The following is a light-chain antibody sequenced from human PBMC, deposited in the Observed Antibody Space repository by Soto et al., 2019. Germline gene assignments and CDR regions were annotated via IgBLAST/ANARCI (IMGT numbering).Light chain of an antibody. V-gene: IGLV1-44*01. CDR2: SNN. J-gene: IGLJ2*01. CDR1: SSNIGSNT. Sequence: QSVLTKPPSASGTPGQRVTIACSGSSSNIGSNTVNWDQQLPGTAPKLLIYSNNQRPSGVPDRFSGSKSGTSASLAISGLQSGDEADYYCAAWDDSLNGVVFGGGTKLTV. CDR3: AAWDDSLNGVV.